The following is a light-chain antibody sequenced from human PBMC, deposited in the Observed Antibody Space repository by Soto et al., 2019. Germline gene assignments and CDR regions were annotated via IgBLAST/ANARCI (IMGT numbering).Light chain of an antibody. Sequence: IQLTHSPSSLSASVGDRVTITCRASQGISSYLAWYQQKLGKAPKLLIYAASTLQSGVPSRFSGSGSGTDFTLTISSLQPEDFATYYSQQANSYPITLGPGIRLEIX. CDR2: AAS. CDR3: QQANSYPIT. CDR1: QGISSY. V-gene: IGKV1-9*01. J-gene: IGKJ5*01.